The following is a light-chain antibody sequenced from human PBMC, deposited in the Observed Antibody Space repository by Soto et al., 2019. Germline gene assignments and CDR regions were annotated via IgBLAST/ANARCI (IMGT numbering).Light chain of an antibody. CDR1: QSVSSSN. CDR2: DTS. J-gene: IGKJ1*01. V-gene: IGKV3-20*01. Sequence: IGFTPSSGPLSFSPGGRATPSGRASQSVSSSNLAWYQHKPGQAPRLLIYDTSHRATGIPDRFSGSGSGTDFTLTISRLEPEDFAVYYCQQYGSSPRTFGQGTKVDIK. CDR3: QQYGSSPRT.